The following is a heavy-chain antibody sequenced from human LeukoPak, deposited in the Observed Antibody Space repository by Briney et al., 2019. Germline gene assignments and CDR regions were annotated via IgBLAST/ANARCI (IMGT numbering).Heavy chain of an antibody. CDR2: IWYDGRNK. CDR1: GFTFSRYG. CDR3: KRDYNHYFDY. D-gene: IGHD1-14*01. Sequence: PGGSLRLSCEASGFTFSRYGIHWVRQASGKGLEWVAVIWYDGRNKYYADSVKGRFTISRDNSKNTLYLQMNSLRAEDTAVYYCKRDYNHYFDYWGQGTLVTVSS. V-gene: IGHV3-33*01. J-gene: IGHJ4*02.